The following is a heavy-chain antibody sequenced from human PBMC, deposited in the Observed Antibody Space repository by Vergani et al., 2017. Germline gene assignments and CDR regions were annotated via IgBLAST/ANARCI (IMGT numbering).Heavy chain of an antibody. CDR2: ISWNSGSI. CDR1: GFTFSSYA. V-gene: IGHV3-9*01. Sequence: EVQLLESGGGLVQPGGSLRLSCAASGFTFSSYAMSWVRQAPGKGLEWVSGISWNSGSIGYADSVKGRFTISRDNAKNSLYLQMNSLIAEDTALYYCAKGSLSTTVASPDYWGQGTLVTVSS. CDR3: AKGSLSTTVASPDY. J-gene: IGHJ4*02. D-gene: IGHD4-23*01.